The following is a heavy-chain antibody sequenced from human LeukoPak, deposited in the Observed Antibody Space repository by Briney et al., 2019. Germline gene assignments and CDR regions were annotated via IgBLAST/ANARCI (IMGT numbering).Heavy chain of an antibody. CDR3: ASQSRSLYIVGASGGLDY. CDR1: GGTFSSYT. D-gene: IGHD1-26*01. V-gene: IGHV1-69*02. J-gene: IGHJ4*02. Sequence: ASVKLSCKASGGTFSSYTISWVRQAPGQGLEWMGRISPILGIANYAQKFQGRVTITGDKSTSTVYMELSSLRSEATAVYYCASQSRSLYIVGASGGLDYWGQGTLVTVSS. CDR2: ISPILGIA.